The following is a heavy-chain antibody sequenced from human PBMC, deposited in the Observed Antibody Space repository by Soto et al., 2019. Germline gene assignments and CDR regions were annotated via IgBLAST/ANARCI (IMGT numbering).Heavy chain of an antibody. CDR3: AKEDYDILTGYLGHYYYGMDV. Sequence: PGGSLRLSCAASGFPFSSYAMSWVRQAPGKGLEWVSAISGSGGSTYYADSVKGRFTISRDNSKNTLYLQMNSLRAEDTAVYYCAKEDYDILTGYLGHYYYGMDVWGQGTTVTVSS. J-gene: IGHJ6*02. D-gene: IGHD3-9*01. V-gene: IGHV3-23*01. CDR2: ISGSGGST. CDR1: GFPFSSYA.